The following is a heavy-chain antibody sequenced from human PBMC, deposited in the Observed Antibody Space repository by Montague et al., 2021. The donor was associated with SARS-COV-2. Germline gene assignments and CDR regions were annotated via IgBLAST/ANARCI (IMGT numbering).Heavy chain of an antibody. CDR2: ISHSGGT. V-gene: IGHV4-4*02. CDR1: GGSISSGTW. CDR3: ARLSSDIGGYFWFDP. J-gene: IGHJ5*02. Sequence: SETLSLTCAVSGGSISSGTWWTWVRQPPGKGLEWIGEISHSGGTNHNPSLKSRVTISVDKSKNQFPLNLNSVTAADTAVYYCARLSSDIGGYFWFDPWGQGTLVSVSS. D-gene: IGHD1-26*01.